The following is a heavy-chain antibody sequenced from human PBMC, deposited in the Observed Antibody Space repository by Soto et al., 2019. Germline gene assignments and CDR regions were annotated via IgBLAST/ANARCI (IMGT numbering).Heavy chain of an antibody. Sequence: ASVKVSCKASGYTFPSYYIHWVRQAPGQGLEWMGIIFPSGGSTTYAQKFQGRVTMTRDTSTNTVYMELSSLRSEDTAVYYCAREAGSGYFGDTYDIWGQGTMVTVSS. CDR3: AREAGSGYFGDTYDI. J-gene: IGHJ3*02. CDR1: GYTFPSYY. CDR2: IFPSGGST. V-gene: IGHV1-46*01. D-gene: IGHD5-12*01.